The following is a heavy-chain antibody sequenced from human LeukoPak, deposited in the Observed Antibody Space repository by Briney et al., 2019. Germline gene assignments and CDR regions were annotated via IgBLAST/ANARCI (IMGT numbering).Heavy chain of an antibody. CDR2: ISSSGSTI. CDR3: ARGMYSSSS. CDR1: GFTFSSYE. V-gene: IGHV3-48*03. Sequence: GGSLRLSCAASGFTFSSYEMNWVRQAPGKGLEWVSYISSSGSTIYYADSVKGRFTISRDNAKDTLYLQMNSLRAEDTAVYYCARGMYSSSSWGQGTLVTVSS. J-gene: IGHJ5*02. D-gene: IGHD6-6*01.